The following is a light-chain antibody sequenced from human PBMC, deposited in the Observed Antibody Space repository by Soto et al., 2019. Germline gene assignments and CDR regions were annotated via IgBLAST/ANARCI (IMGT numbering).Light chain of an antibody. CDR1: SSDVGAFNY. CDR3: SSYEGSNIYV. Sequence: QSVLTQPPSASGSPGQSITISCTGTSSDVGAFNYVSWYQQHPGKAPKLMIFEINKRPSGVPDRFSGSKSGNSASLTVSGLQTEDEADYYCSSYEGSNIYVFGRGKKVNV. CDR2: EIN. V-gene: IGLV2-8*01. J-gene: IGLJ1*01.